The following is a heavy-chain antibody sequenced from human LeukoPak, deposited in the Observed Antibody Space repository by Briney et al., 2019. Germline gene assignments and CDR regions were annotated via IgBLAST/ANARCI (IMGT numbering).Heavy chain of an antibody. Sequence: GGSLRLSCAASGFTFDDYTMHWVRHAPGKGLEWVSLISWDGGSTYYADSVKGRFTISRDNSKNSLYLQMNSLRTEDTALYYCAKEGGSSWYYFDYWGQGTLVTVSS. CDR2: ISWDGGST. CDR1: GFTFDDYT. V-gene: IGHV3-43*01. J-gene: IGHJ4*02. CDR3: AKEGGSSWYYFDY. D-gene: IGHD6-13*01.